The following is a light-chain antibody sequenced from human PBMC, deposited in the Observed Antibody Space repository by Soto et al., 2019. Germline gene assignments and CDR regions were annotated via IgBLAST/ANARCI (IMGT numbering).Light chain of an antibody. CDR2: GVS. J-gene: IGKJ5*01. V-gene: IGKV1-5*01. CDR3: QHYNNWPQIT. Sequence: DIQMTQSPSNVSASVGERVTIACRASQSVGNWLAWYQHKPGKAPKLLIYGVSSLESGLPSRFSGSGSGTEFTLTISSLQSEDFAVYYCQHYNNWPQITFGQGTRLDIK. CDR1: QSVGNW.